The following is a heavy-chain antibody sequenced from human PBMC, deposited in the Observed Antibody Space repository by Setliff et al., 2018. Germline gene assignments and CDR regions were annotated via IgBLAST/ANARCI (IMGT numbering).Heavy chain of an antibody. CDR2: IRVHNGNT. D-gene: IGHD3-16*01. CDR1: GYTFTSYD. Sequence: GASVKVSCKASGYTFTSYDINWVRQATGQGLEWMGWIRVHNGNTNYAQKLQGRVTMSTDTSMSTAYMELRNLRSDDTAVYYCARARLGIPQLFDYWGQGTLVTVSS. J-gene: IGHJ4*02. CDR3: ARARLGIPQLFDY. V-gene: IGHV1-18*01.